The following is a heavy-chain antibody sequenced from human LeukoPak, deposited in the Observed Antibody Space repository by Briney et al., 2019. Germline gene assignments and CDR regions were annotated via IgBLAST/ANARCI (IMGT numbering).Heavy chain of an antibody. V-gene: IGHV3-7*03. CDR1: GFTFSGFW. CDR2: INSDGSEG. CDR3: ARSSYSSSSSV. Sequence: GGSLRLSCAVSGFTFSGFWVSWSRQAPGKGLEWVASINSDGSEGYYADVVKGRFTISRDNAKNSLYLQINSLRAEDTAVYYCARSSYSSSSSVWGQGTMVTVSS. J-gene: IGHJ3*01. D-gene: IGHD6-6*01.